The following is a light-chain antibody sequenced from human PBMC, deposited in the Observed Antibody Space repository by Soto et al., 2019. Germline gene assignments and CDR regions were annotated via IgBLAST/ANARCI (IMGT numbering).Light chain of an antibody. Sequence: DIQVTQSPSTLSASVGDRVTITCRASQTISGSLAWFQQKPGQAPKLLIYKASTLAVGVPSRFNGSGSGTEFTLSISSLQPDDFATYYCQQYHEYSKTFGQGTKVDIK. CDR2: KAS. V-gene: IGKV1-5*03. CDR3: QQYHEYSKT. CDR1: QTISGS. J-gene: IGKJ1*01.